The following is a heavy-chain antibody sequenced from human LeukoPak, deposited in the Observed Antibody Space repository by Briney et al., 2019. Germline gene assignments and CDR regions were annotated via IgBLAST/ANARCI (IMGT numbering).Heavy chain of an antibody. CDR3: ARDPFGVVTQYDY. CDR2: IYHSGST. J-gene: IGHJ4*02. Sequence: PSETLSLTCTVSGYSISSGYYWGWIRQPPGKGLEWIGSIYHSGSTYYNPSLKSRVTISVDTSKNQFSLKLSSVTAADTAVYYCARDPFGVVTQYDYWGQGTLVTVSS. CDR1: GYSISSGYY. V-gene: IGHV4-38-2*02. D-gene: IGHD3-3*01.